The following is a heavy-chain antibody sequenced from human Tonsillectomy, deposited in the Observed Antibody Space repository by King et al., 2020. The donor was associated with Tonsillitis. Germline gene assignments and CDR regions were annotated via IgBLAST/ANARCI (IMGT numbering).Heavy chain of an antibody. D-gene: IGHD3-10*01. CDR1: GYTFTSYG. Sequence: VQSGAEVEKPGASVKVSCEASGYTFTSYGITWVRQAPGQGLEWMGWISTYSGATHYAQNLQDRVTITTDTSTSTAYMELRGLRSDDTAMYYCAKDRQMVRGIISAVWGQGTLVTVSS. CDR2: ISTYSGAT. V-gene: IGHV1-18*04. CDR3: AKDRQMVRGIISAV. J-gene: IGHJ4*02.